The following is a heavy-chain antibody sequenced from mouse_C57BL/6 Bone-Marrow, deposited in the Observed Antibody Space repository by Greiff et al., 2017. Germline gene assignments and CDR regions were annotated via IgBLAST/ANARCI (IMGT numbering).Heavy chain of an antibody. CDR2: ISDGGSYT. CDR1: GFTFSSYA. J-gene: IGHJ1*03. CDR3: ASLVLRYFDV. D-gene: IGHD1-1*01. Sequence: EVQGVESGGGLVKPGGSLKLSCAASGFTFSSYAMSWVRQTPEKRLEWVATISDGGSYTYYPDNVKGRFTISRDNAKNNLYLQMSHLKSEDTAMYYCASLVLRYFDVWGTGTTVTVSS. V-gene: IGHV5-4*01.